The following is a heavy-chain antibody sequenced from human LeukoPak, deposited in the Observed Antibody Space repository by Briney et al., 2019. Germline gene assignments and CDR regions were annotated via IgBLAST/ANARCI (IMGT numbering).Heavy chain of an antibody. V-gene: IGHV4-34*01. CDR1: GGSFSGYY. CDR2: INHSGST. Sequence: PSETLSLTCAVYGGSFSGYYWSWIRQPPGKGLEWIGEINHSGSTYYNPSLKSRVTISVDTSKNQFSLKLSSVTAADTAVYYCARDSPMRNWFDPWGQGTLVTVSS. J-gene: IGHJ5*02. CDR3: ARDSPMRNWFDP.